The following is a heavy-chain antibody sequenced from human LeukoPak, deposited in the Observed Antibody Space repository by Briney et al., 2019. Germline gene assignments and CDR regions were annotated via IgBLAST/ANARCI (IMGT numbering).Heavy chain of an antibody. D-gene: IGHD2-2*01. Sequence: ASVKVSCKASGYTFTGYYMHWVRQAPGQGLEWMGWINPNSGGTNYAQKFQGRVTMTRDTSISTAYMELSRLRSDDTAVYYCARVRYGASFLFDYWGQGTLVTVSS. J-gene: IGHJ4*02. CDR3: ARVRYGASFLFDY. CDR1: GYTFTGYY. CDR2: INPNSGGT. V-gene: IGHV1-2*02.